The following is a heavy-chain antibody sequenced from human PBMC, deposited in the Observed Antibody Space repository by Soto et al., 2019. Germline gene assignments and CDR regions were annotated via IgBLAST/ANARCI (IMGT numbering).Heavy chain of an antibody. J-gene: IGHJ4*02. Sequence: SETLSLTCTVSGGSISSHYWSWIRQPPGKGLEWIGYIYYSGSTNYNPSLKSRVTISVDTSKNQFSLKLSSVTAADTAVYYCARDSSSHFDYWGQGTLVXVSS. CDR1: GGSISSHY. D-gene: IGHD6-13*01. V-gene: IGHV4-59*11. CDR2: IYYSGST. CDR3: ARDSSSHFDY.